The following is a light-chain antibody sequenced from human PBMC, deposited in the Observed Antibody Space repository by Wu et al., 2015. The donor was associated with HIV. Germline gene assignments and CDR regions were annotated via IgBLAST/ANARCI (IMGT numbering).Light chain of an antibody. CDR3: QKYNTAPWT. CDR1: QALAI. J-gene: IGKJ1*01. Sequence: GDRVTITLPASQALAIFSLYQQKPGKPPKVLIYAASTLQSGVPSRFSGSGSGTDFTLTISSLQPEDVATYYCQKYNTAPWTFGQGTKVE. CDR2: AAS. V-gene: IGKV1-27*01.